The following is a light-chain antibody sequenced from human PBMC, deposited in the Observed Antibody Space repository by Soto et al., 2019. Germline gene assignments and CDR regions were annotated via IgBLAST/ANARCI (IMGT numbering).Light chain of an antibody. CDR1: QSVGRDY. CDR2: HAS. CDR3: QQYASSPLT. J-gene: IGKJ4*01. V-gene: IGKV3-20*01. Sequence: EIVLTQSPGTLSLSPGERATLSCRASQSVGRDYLAWYQQKPGQAPRLLIYHASNRATGIPDRFSGSRSGTGFTLTISRLEPEDFADFYCQQYASSPLTFGGGTKVEIK.